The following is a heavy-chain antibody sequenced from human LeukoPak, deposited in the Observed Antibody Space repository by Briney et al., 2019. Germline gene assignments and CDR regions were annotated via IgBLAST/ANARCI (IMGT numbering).Heavy chain of an antibody. CDR2: FDPEDGET. V-gene: IGHV1-24*01. Sequence: GASVKVSCKVSGYTLTELSMHWVRHAPGKGHEWMGGFDPEDGETIYAQKFQGRVTMTEDTSTDTAYMELSSLRSEDTAVYYCAKGVQLWLRGNAFDIWGQGTMVTVSS. J-gene: IGHJ3*02. CDR1: GYTLTELS. CDR3: AKGVQLWLRGNAFDI. D-gene: IGHD5-18*01.